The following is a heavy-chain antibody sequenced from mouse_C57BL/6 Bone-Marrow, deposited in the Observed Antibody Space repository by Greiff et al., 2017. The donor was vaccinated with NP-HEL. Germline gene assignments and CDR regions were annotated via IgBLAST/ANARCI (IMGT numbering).Heavy chain of an antibody. CDR2: INPNNGGT. CDR1: GYTFTDYY. Sequence: VQLQQSGPELVKPGASVKISCKASGYTFTDYYMNWVKQSHGKSLEWIGDINPNNGGTSYNQKFKGKATLTVDKSSSTAYMELSSLTSEDSAVYYCARASSNDHDEAMDYWGQGTSVTVSS. CDR3: ARASSNDHDEAMDY. D-gene: IGHD2-4*01. J-gene: IGHJ4*01. V-gene: IGHV1-26*01.